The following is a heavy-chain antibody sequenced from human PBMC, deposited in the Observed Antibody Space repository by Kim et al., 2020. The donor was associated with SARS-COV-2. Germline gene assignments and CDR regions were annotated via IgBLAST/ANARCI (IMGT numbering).Heavy chain of an antibody. CDR1: GYTFTTYT. D-gene: IGHD6-19*01. J-gene: IGHJ4*01. Sequence: ASVKVSCNTSGYTFTTYTIHWVRQAPGQRLEWLGWITPGNGNTRYSQNLQGRVTLTRDTSASTAYMQLSSLRSEDTAVYYCARDNSGWNDYWGHGTLVT. V-gene: IGHV1-3*01. CDR3: ARDNSGWNDY. CDR2: ITPGNGNT.